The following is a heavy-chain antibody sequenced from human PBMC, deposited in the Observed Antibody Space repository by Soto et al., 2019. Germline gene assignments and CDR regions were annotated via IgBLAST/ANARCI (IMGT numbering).Heavy chain of an antibody. V-gene: IGHV3-30*03. Sequence: GGSLRLSCEVSGFTFSAYGMHWVRQAPGKGLEWVAAISHDGTNKNYGDSVKGRFTISRDNSKSTLYLQMNSLRAEDTAVYYCARHVLDSSSWYDNWGQGALVTVSS. CDR1: GFTFSAYG. J-gene: IGHJ5*02. CDR2: ISHDGTNK. D-gene: IGHD3-22*01. CDR3: ARHVLDSSSWYDN.